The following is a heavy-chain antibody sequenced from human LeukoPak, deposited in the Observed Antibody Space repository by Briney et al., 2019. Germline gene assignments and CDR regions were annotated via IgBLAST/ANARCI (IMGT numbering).Heavy chain of an antibody. D-gene: IGHD3-16*01. J-gene: IGHJ4*02. V-gene: IGHV4-59*01. CDR2: IYYSGST. Sequence: PSETLSLTCTVSGGSISSYYWSWIRQPPGKGLEWIGYIYYSGSTNYNPSLKSRVTISVDTSKNQFSLKLSSVTAADTAVYYCARDSLLLPLVYWGQGTLVTVSS. CDR1: GGSISSYY. CDR3: ARDSLLLPLVY.